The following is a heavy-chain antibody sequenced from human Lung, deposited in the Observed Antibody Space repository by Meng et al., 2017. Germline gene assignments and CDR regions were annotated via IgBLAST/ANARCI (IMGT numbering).Heavy chain of an antibody. CDR1: GGSFSDYY. D-gene: IGHD4-11*01. V-gene: IGHV4-34*01. CDR2: INHSGST. J-gene: IGHJ4*02. CDR3: ARGPTTMAHDFNY. Sequence: QVLLQPGGAGLLKPSETLALTCVVSGGSFSDYYWSWIRQPPGKGLEWIGEINHSGSTNYNPSLESRATISVDTSQNNLSLKLSSVTAADSAVYYCARGPTTMAHDFNYWGQGTLVTVSS.